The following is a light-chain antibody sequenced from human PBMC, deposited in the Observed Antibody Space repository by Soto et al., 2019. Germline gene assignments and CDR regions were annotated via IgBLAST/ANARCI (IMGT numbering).Light chain of an antibody. Sequence: VLTQSPGTLSLSPGDRATLSCRASQSVSSSYLAWYQQKPGQAPRLLIYGASSRATGIPDRFSGSGSGTDFTLTISGLEPEDSAVYYCQQYGNSRGTFGQGTKV. J-gene: IGKJ1*01. CDR1: QSVSSSY. CDR3: QQYGNSRGT. V-gene: IGKV3-20*01. CDR2: GAS.